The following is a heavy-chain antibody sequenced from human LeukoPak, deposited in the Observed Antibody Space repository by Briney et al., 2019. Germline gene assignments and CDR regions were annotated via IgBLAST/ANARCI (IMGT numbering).Heavy chain of an antibody. Sequence: GGSLRLSCAASGLTFSSYAMHWVRQAPGKGLEWVAVISYDGSNKYYADSVKGRFTISRDNSKNTLYLQMNSLRAEDTAVYYCARGGFGELFTAPIWPYYYYYGMDVWGQGTTVTVSS. D-gene: IGHD3-10*01. CDR3: ARGGFGELFTAPIWPYYYYYGMDV. V-gene: IGHV3-30*04. CDR2: ISYDGSNK. CDR1: GLTFSSYA. J-gene: IGHJ6*02.